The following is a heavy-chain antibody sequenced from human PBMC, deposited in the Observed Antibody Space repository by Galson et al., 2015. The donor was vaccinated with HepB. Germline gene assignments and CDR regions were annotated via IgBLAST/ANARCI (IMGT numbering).Heavy chain of an antibody. CDR1: GLTFSSHS. Sequence: SLRLSCAASGLTFSSHSMDWVRQAPGKGLEWVSSIRSNSDYIYYADSVKGRFTISRDNAKNSLYLQMDSLGAEDTAVYDCARDNSVSPYYYSYYMDIWGKGSAVSV. J-gene: IGHJ6*03. V-gene: IGHV3-21*01. CDR3: ARDNSVSPYYYSYYMDI. CDR2: IRSNSDYI. D-gene: IGHD4-11*01.